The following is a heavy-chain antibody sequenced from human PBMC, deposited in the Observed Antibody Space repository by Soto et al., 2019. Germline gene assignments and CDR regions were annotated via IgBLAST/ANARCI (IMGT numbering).Heavy chain of an antibody. CDR1: GFTFSSYA. D-gene: IGHD6-19*01. V-gene: IGHV3-30-3*01. CDR2: ISYDGSNK. J-gene: IGHJ4*02. Sequence: QVQLVESGGGVVQPGRSLRLSCAASGFTFSSYAMHWVRQAPGKGLEWVAIISYDGSNKYYADSVKGRFTISRDNSKKTRYLQRNSLRAEDTAVYYCARGARVAVAGTIDYWGQGTLVTVSS. CDR3: ARGARVAVAGTIDY.